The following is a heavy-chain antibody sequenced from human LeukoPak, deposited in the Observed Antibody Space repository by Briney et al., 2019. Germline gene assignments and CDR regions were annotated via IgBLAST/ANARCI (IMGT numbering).Heavy chain of an antibody. V-gene: IGHV4-59*01. J-gene: IGHJ5*02. CDR3: ARAITFGGVILRYWFDP. D-gene: IGHD3-16*02. CDR2: IYSSGNT. Sequence: SETLSLTCTVSGGPISGYFWSWIRQSPGKGLEWIGHIYSSGNTNYNPSLKSRLTISVDTSKNQFSLKLSSVIAADTAVYYCARAITFGGVILRYWFDPWGQGTLVTVSS. CDR1: GGPISGYF.